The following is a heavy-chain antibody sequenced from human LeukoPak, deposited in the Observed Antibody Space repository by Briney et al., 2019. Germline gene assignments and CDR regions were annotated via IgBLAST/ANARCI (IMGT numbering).Heavy chain of an antibody. D-gene: IGHD3-9*01. Sequence: GGSLRLSCAASGFTFSSYWMHWVRQDPRRGLVWVSRINGDGRNINYADSVRGRFTISRDNAKNTLYLQMNTLRVEDTAVYYCTRDLMDYDVSTGLHHYYMDVWGQGTTVTVSS. CDR3: TRDLMDYDVSTGLHHYYMDV. V-gene: IGHV3-74*01. CDR1: GFTFSSYW. J-gene: IGHJ6*02. CDR2: INGDGRNI.